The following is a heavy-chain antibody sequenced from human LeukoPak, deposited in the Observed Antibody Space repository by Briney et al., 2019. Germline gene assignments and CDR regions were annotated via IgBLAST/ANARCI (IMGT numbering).Heavy chain of an antibody. CDR2: IYYSGST. D-gene: IGHD6-6*01. V-gene: IGHV4-59*01. J-gene: IGHJ5*02. Sequence: SETLSLTCTVSGGSISSYYWSWVRQPPGKGLEWIGYIYYSGSTNYNPSLKSRVTISVDTSKNQFSLKLSSVTAADTAVYYCARGIAARPRWFDPWGQGTLVTVSS. CDR3: ARGIAARPRWFDP. CDR1: GGSISSYY.